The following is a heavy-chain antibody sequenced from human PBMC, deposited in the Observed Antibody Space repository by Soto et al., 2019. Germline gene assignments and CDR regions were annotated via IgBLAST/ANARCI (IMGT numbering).Heavy chain of an antibody. V-gene: IGHV4-59*01. CDR2: VYYGGST. J-gene: IGHJ4*02. D-gene: IGHD3-3*01. CDR3: AGEGALATFGVV. CDR1: GDSIRSYY. Sequence: LSLTCTVSGDSIRSYYWTWIRQPPGRGLEWIGHVYYGGSTNYNPSLQSRVTISLDTSKNQFSLRLTSMTAADAAVYYCAGEGALATFGVVWGQGTRVTVSS.